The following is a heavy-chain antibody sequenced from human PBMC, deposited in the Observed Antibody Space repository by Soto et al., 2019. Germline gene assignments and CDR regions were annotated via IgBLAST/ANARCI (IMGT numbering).Heavy chain of an antibody. CDR1: GFTFSSYW. CDR2: INSDGSST. D-gene: IGHD2-15*01. CDR3: ARDQGYCSGGSGYVAGY. V-gene: IGHV3-74*01. Sequence: EVQLVESGGGLVQPGGSLRLSCAASGFTFSSYWMHWVRQAPGKGLVWVSRINSDGSSTTYADSVKGRFTISRDNAKNTLYLQLSSLRAEDTAVYYCARDQGYCSGGSGYVAGYWGQGTLVTVSS. J-gene: IGHJ4*02.